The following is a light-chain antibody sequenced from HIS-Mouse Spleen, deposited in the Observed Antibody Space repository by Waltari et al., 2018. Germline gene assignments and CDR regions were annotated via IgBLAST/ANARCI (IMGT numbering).Light chain of an antibody. CDR3: SSYTSSSTWV. J-gene: IGLJ3*02. CDR2: DVS. CDR1: SSGVGCYHH. Sequence: QSALTQPASVSGSPGQSITISSPGTSSGVGCYHHVSGYQQHPGKAPKLMIYDVSNRPSGVSNRFSGSKSGNTASLTISGLQAEDEADYYCSSYTSSSTWVFGGGTKLTVL. V-gene: IGLV2-14*03.